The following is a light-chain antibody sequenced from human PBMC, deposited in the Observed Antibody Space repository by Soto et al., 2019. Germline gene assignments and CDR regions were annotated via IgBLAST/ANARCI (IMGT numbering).Light chain of an antibody. CDR3: QQYNTWPWT. CDR1: QSISDT. V-gene: IGKV3-15*01. Sequence: EIVMTHSPATLSVSPWGRATLSFMASQSISDTLAWYQQKPGQAPRLLIHGASTRATGFPARFSGSGSGTDFTLTISSLQSEDFAVYYCQQYNTWPWTFGQGTKVDIK. J-gene: IGKJ1*01. CDR2: GAS.